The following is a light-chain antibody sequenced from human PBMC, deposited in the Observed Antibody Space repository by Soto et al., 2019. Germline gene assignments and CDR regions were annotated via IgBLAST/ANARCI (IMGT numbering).Light chain of an antibody. J-gene: IGKJ1*01. CDR3: PQYNNWPPWT. CDR1: QSVSSN. CDR2: GAS. V-gene: IGKV3-15*01. Sequence: EIVMTQSPATLSVSPGERATLSCRASQSVSSNLAWYQQKPGQAPRLLIYGASTRATGIPARFIGSGSGTEFTLTISSLQSKDFAVYYCPQYNNWPPWTFGQGTNVEIK.